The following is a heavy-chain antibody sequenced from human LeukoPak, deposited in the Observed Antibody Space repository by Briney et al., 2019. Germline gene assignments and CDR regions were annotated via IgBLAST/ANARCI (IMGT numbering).Heavy chain of an antibody. CDR2: VNAKSGDT. CDR1: GYTFTDYY. CDR3: ARQNTGQLDY. J-gene: IGHJ4*02. V-gene: IGHV1-2*02. D-gene: IGHD2-8*02. Sequence: ASVKVSCKASGYTFTDYYMHWVRQDPGHGLEWMGWVNAKSGDTKYAQKCQARVTMTRDTSITTTDMEVSRLSSYDTAVYYCARQNTGQLDYWGQGTLVTVSS.